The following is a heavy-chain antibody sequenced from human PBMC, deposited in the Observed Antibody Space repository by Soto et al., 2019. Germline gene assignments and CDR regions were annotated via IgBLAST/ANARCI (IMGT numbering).Heavy chain of an antibody. V-gene: IGHV3-23*01. CDR1: GFTFSSYA. CDR3: AKDNGVPAAHSVDWFDP. CDR2: ISGNGGST. D-gene: IGHD2-2*01. J-gene: IGHJ5*02. Sequence: GGSLILSCAASGFTFSSYAMSWVRQAPGKGLEWVSAISGNGGSTYYADSVKGRFTISRDNSKNTLYLQMNSLRAEDTAVYYCAKDNGVPAAHSVDWFDPWGQGTLVTVSS.